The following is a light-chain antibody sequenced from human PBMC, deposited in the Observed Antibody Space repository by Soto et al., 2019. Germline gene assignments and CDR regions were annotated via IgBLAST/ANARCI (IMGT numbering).Light chain of an antibody. Sequence: QSALTQPRSVSGSPGQSVTISCTGTSSDVGGYNYVSWYQQHPGKAPKLMISDVTKRPSWVPDRFSGSKSGSTASLTISDLQAEDEADYYCSSYAGSNNLVFGGGTKVTVL. V-gene: IGLV2-11*01. CDR1: SSDVGGYNY. CDR3: SSYAGSNNLV. CDR2: DVT. J-gene: IGLJ2*01.